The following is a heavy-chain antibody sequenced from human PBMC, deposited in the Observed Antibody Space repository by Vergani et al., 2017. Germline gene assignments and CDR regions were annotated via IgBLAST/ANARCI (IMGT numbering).Heavy chain of an antibody. J-gene: IGHJ5*02. V-gene: IGHV4-4*09. CDR3: AGGRHYEFWSGYSNWFDP. CDR2: IYTSGST. Sequence: QVQLQESGPGLVKPSETLSLTCTVSGGSISSYYWSWIRQPPGKGLEWIGYIYTSGSTNYNPSLKSRVTISVDTSKNQFSLKLSSVTAADTAVYYCAGGRHYEFWSGYSNWFDPWGQGTLVTVSS. D-gene: IGHD3-3*01. CDR1: GGSISSYY.